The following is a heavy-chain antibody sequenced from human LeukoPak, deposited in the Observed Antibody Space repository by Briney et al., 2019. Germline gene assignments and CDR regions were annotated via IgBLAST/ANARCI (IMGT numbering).Heavy chain of an antibody. J-gene: IGHJ1*01. CDR2: ISSSGSTI. Sequence: GGSLRLSCAASGFTFSSYEMNWVRQAPGKGLEWVSYISSSGSTIYYADSVKGRFTISRDNAKNSLYLQMNSLRAEDTAVYYCARGAAALAEYFQHWGQGTLATVSS. D-gene: IGHD2-2*01. CDR1: GFTFSSYE. CDR3: ARGAAALAEYFQH. V-gene: IGHV3-48*03.